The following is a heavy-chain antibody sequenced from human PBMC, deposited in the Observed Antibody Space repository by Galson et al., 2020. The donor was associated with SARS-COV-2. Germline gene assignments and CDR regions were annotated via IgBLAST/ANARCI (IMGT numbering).Heavy chain of an antibody. CDR2: IYYSGST. D-gene: IGHD5-12*01. V-gene: IGHV4-39*07. Sequence: SETLSLTCTVSGGSISGSGYYWGWIRQPPGKGLEWIGSIYYSGSTYYNPSLKSRVTISVDTSKNQFSLKLSSVTAADTAVYYCARMRGWLQFMVRKKIETNYYFDYGCQGTVVTVSS. CDR3: ARMRGWLQFMVRKKIETNYYFDY. CDR1: GGSISGSGYY. J-gene: IGHJ4*02.